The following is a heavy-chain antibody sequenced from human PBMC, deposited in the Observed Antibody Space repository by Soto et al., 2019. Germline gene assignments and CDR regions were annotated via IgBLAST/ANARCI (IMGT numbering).Heavy chain of an antibody. CDR3: TRASXXRXXLDDWAPATTITAPSGHASARGSLRLSCAASGFTFDDYAMH. CDR2: ITESGGDT. V-gene: IGHV3-23*01. J-gene: IGHJ1*01. CDR1: GFTFGNFV. Sequence: VRLSCAASGFTFGNFVMRWVRQTPGKGLEWVSTITESGGDTYYTDSVKGRFTISRDNSKNTLYLQMTSLRAEDTALYYCTRASXXRXXLDDWAPATTITAPSGHASARGSLRLSCAASGFTFDDYAMHW. D-gene: IGHD3-9*01.